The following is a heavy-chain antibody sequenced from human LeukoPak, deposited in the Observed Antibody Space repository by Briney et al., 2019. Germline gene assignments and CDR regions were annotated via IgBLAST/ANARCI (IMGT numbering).Heavy chain of an antibody. V-gene: IGHV4-34*01. CDR3: ARAAGVGYAFDI. CDR1: GGSFSGYY. J-gene: IGHJ3*02. D-gene: IGHD7-27*01. Sequence: PSETLSLTCAVYGGSFSGYYWSWIRQPPGKGLEWIGEINHSGSTNYNPSLKSRVTISVDKSKNQFSLKLSSMTAADTAVYYCARAAGVGYAFDIWGQGTMVTVSS. CDR2: INHSGST.